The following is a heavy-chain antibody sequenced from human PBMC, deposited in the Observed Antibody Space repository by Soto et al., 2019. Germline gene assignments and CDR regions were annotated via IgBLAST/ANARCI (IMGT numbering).Heavy chain of an antibody. CDR3: ARASIQNRYCSSTSCPYMDV. Sequence: GASVKVSCKASGGTFSSYAISWVRQAPGQGLEWMGGIIPIFGTANYAQKFQGRVTITADESTSTAYMELSSLRSEDTAVYYCARASIQNRYCSSTSCPYMDVWGQGTTVTVSS. V-gene: IGHV1-69*13. D-gene: IGHD2-2*01. CDR2: IIPIFGTA. J-gene: IGHJ6*02. CDR1: GGTFSSYA.